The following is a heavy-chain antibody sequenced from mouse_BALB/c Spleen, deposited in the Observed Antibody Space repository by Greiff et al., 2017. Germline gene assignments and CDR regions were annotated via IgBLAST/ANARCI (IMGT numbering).Heavy chain of an antibody. CDR3: ARGEVYY. CDR1: GFTFSSYA. J-gene: IGHJ2*01. V-gene: IGHV5-9-1*01. Sequence: EVMLVESGGGLVKPGGSLKLSCAASGFTFSSYAMSWVRQTPEKRLEWVATISSGGSYTYYPDSVKGRFTISRDNAKNTLYLQMSSLRSEDTAMYYCARGEVYYWGQGTTLTVSS. CDR2: ISSGGSYT.